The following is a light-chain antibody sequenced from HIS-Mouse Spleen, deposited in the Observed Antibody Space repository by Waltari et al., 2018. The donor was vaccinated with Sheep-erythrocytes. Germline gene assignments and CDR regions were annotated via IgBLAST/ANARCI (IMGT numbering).Light chain of an antibody. Sequence: SYLLTQPPSVSVAPGKTARITCGGNNIGSKSVHVYQQKPGQAPVLVVDDGSDRPSGIPERFSGSNSGNTATLTISRVEAGDEADYYCQVWKVFGGGTKLTVL. CDR3: QVWKV. CDR1: NIGSKS. V-gene: IGLV3-21*03. J-gene: IGLJ2*01. CDR2: DGS.